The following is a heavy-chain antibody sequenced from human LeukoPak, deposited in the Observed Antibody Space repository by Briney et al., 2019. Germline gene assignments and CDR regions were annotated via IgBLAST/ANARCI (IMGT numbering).Heavy chain of an antibody. CDR2: IYSSGST. D-gene: IGHD6-19*01. J-gene: IGHJ1*01. CDR1: GFIVSSSY. V-gene: IGHV3-53*01. CDR3: ARRTGAAPGEFFLH. Sequence: GGSLRLSCAGSGFIVSSSYTSWVRQAPGKGLEWVSAIYSSGSTDYADSVRGRFTIARDTSKNMVYLQMNSLTAEDTAIYYCARRTGAAPGEFFLHWGQGTLVTVSS.